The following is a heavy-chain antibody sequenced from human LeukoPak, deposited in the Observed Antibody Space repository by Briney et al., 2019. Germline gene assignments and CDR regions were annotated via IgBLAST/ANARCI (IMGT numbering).Heavy chain of an antibody. D-gene: IGHD4-23*01. J-gene: IGHJ5*02. V-gene: IGHV1-69*05. CDR2: IIPIFGTA. CDR1: GGTFSSYA. CDR3: ARAMVVTPVSLGWFDP. Sequence: SVKVSCNASGGTFSSYAISWVRQAPGQGLEWMGGIIPIFGTANYAQKFQGRVTITTDESTSTAYMELSSLRSEDTAVYYCARAMVVTPVSLGWFDPWGQGTLVTVSS.